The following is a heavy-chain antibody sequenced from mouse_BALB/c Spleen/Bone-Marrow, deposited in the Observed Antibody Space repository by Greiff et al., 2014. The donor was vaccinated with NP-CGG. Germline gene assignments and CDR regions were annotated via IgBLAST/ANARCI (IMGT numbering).Heavy chain of an antibody. V-gene: IGHV1S81*02. J-gene: IGHJ3*01. D-gene: IGHD2-14*01. CDR2: INPSNGRT. CDR1: GYTFTSYW. Sequence: VQLVESGAELVKPGASVKLSCKASGYTFTSYWMHWVKQRPGQGLEWIGGINPSNGRTNYNEKFKSKATLTVDKSSSTAYMQLSSLTSEDSAVYYCARGGGYDERTWFAYWGQGTLVTVSA. CDR3: ARGGGYDERTWFAY.